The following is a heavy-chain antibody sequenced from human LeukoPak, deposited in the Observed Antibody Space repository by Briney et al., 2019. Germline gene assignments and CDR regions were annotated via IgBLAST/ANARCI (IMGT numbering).Heavy chain of an antibody. CDR1: GGSIGGDH. CDR2: ISYTGST. CDR3: ARAVTGTSLVDF. V-gene: IGHV4-59*08. D-gene: IGHD6-19*01. J-gene: IGHJ4*02. Sequence: PSETLSLTCTISGGSIGGDHWSWIRQAPGEGLEWIGYISYTGSTSYNPSLRSRVTISLNTPENQFSLRLTSVTAADTAVYYCARAVTGTSLVDFWGQGTLVAVFS.